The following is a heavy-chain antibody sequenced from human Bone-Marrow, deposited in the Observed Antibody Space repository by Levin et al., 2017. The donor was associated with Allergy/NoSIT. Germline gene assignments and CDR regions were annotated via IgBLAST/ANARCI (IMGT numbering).Heavy chain of an antibody. CDR3: ARMDTAMGYYFDY. CDR2: IIPIFGTA. V-gene: IGHV1-69*13. D-gene: IGHD5-18*01. J-gene: IGHJ4*02. CDR1: GGTFSSYA. Sequence: SVKVSCKASGGTFSSYAISWVRQAPGQGLEWMGGIIPIFGTANYAQKFQGRVTITADESTSTAYMELSSLRSEDTAVYYCARMDTAMGYYFDYWGQGTLVTVSS.